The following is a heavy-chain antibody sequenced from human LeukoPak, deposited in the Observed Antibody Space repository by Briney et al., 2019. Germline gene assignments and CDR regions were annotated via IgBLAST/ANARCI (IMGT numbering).Heavy chain of an antibody. CDR3: VRMTHSGNSFDH. CDR1: GFAFSSYN. V-gene: IGHV3-48*04. CDR2: ISYTSNTI. D-gene: IGHD6-25*01. J-gene: IGHJ4*02. Sequence: PGGSLRLSCAASGFAFSSYNMNWVRQAPGKGLEWLSYISYTSNTIYYADSMKGRLAISRDNAKDSLHLQLSSLKTEDTAVYYCVRMTHSGNSFDHWGQGTLVIVSS.